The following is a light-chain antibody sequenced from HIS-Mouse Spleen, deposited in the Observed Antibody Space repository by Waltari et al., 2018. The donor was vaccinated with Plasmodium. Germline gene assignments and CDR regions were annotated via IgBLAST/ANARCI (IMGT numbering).Light chain of an antibody. CDR3: YSRDSSGNHRV. CDR2: EYS. CDR1: ALPKKY. V-gene: IGLV3-10*01. Sequence: SYELTQPPSVSVSPGQTARITCSGDALPKKYAYWYQQKSGKAPVLVIYEYSKRPSGIPERFSCASAWTSATLTRCGAQVEDEADYYCYSRDSSGNHRVFGGGTKLTVL. J-gene: IGLJ3*02.